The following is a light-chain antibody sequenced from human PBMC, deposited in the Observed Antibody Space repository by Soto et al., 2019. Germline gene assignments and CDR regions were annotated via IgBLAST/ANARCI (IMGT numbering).Light chain of an antibody. CDR3: QQYSSSPLT. Sequence: EIVMTQSPATLSVSPGERATLSCRASQSVSSNLAWYQQKPGQAPRLLIYGATSRATGIPDRFSGSESGTDFTLTISRLEPEDFAVYYCQQYSSSPLTLGGGTKVDI. J-gene: IGKJ4*01. CDR2: GAT. V-gene: IGKV3-20*01. CDR1: QSVSSN.